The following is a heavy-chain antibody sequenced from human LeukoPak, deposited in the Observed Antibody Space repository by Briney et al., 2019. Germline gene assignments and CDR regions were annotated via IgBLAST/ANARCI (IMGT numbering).Heavy chain of an antibody. CDR1: GFTFSTYV. D-gene: IGHD4-17*01. J-gene: IGHJ4*02. V-gene: IGHV3-64D*06. Sequence: PGGSLRLSCSVSGFTFSTYVMHWARQAPGKGLEYVSAISSNGGSTYYADSVKGRFTIPRDNSKNTLYLQMSSLRAEDTAVYYCVNGEGDYGDHGFDYWGQGTLVTVSS. CDR3: VNGEGDYGDHGFDY. CDR2: ISSNGGST.